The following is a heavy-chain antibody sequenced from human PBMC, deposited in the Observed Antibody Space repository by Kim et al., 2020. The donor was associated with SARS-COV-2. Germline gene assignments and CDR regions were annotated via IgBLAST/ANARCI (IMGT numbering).Heavy chain of an antibody. J-gene: IGHJ5*02. CDR2: IVGRVGHT. CDR1: GFAFSSYA. CDR3: QGVVTP. Sequence: GGSLRLSCAGSGFAFSSYAMSWARQPPGKGMEWVSAIVGRVGHTYYADSVTGRFAISRENYNNTLYLQMHRLRAAATADYYCQGVVTPWGQGNLGT. D-gene: IGHD2-21*02. V-gene: IGHV3-23*01.